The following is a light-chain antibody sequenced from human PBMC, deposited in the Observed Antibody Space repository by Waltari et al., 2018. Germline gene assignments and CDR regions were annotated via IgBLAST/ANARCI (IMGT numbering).Light chain of an antibody. CDR3: MQGTHWPPYT. CDR2: KVS. Sequence: DVVMTKSPLSLPVTPGQPASISCRSGQSLVYRDGDTYLNWFHQRPGQSPRRLIYKVSNRDSGVPDRFNGSGSGTDFTLKISRVEAEDVGVYYCMQGTHWPPYTFGQGTKLEIK. CDR1: QSLVYRDGDTY. V-gene: IGKV2-30*01. J-gene: IGKJ2*01.